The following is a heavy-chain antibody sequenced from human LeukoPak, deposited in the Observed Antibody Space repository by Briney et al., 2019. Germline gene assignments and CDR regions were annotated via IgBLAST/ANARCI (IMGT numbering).Heavy chain of an antibody. D-gene: IGHD6-6*01. CDR2: FDPEGGDT. J-gene: IGHJ4*02. V-gene: IGHV1-69-2*01. CDR1: GYIFTDHY. Sequence: ASVKLSCKTSGYIFTDHYMHWVRQAPGEGLEWMGRFDPEGGDTLYAEKFQGRVTITADTSTATSYMEVSSLTSEDTAVYYCATDAEYRIAARKLDYWGQGTLVTVSA. CDR3: ATDAEYRIAARKLDY.